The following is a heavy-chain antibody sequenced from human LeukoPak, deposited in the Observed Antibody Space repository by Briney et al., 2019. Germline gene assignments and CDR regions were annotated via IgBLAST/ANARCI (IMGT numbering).Heavy chain of an antibody. CDR3: ARAGYCSGGSCETIDY. V-gene: IGHV3-21*01. Sequence: GGSLRFSCAASGFTFSSYSMNWVRQAPGKGLEWVSSISSSSSYIYYADSVKGRFTISRDNAKNSLYLQMNSLRAEDTAVYYCARAGYCSGGSCETIDYWGQGTLVTVSS. D-gene: IGHD2-15*01. J-gene: IGHJ4*02. CDR2: ISSSSSYI. CDR1: GFTFSSYS.